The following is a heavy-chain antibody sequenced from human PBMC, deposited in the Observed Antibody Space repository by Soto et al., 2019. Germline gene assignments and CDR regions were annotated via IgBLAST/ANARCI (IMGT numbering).Heavy chain of an antibody. Sequence: QVQLQESGPGLVKPSGTLSLTCAASSGSIFTTNWWSWVRQSPGRGLQWIGDIYHSGSPKYNPSLKSRVSISIDKSKAIFFLNLTSVTAADTAVYYCARKPDVATAKVGGGYVFDVWGQGTMVTVSS. D-gene: IGHD3-16*01. CDR1: SGSIFTTNW. CDR3: ARKPDVATAKVGGGYVFDV. J-gene: IGHJ3*01. V-gene: IGHV4-4*02. CDR2: IYHSGSP.